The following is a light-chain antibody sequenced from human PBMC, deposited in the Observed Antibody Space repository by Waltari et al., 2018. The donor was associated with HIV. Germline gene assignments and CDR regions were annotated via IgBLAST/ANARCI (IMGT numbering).Light chain of an antibody. J-gene: IGLJ2*01. V-gene: IGLV2-8*01. CDR1: SSDVGGYNY. Sequence: QSALTQPPSASGSPGQSVTISCTGTSSDVGGYNYVSWYHQHPGKAPKLMIYGVNKRPSGVPDRFSGSKSGNTASLTVSGLQAEDEAEYYCSSYAGSNNVVFGGGTKLTVL. CDR3: SSYAGSNNVV. CDR2: GVN.